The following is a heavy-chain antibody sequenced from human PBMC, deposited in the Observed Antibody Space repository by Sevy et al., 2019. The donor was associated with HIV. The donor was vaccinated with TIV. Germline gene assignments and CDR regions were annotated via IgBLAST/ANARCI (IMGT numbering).Heavy chain of an antibody. D-gene: IGHD2-21*02. Sequence: ASVKVSCKASGYTFTSYGISWVRQAPGQGLEWMGWISAYNGNTNYAQKLQGRVTMTTDRSTSTAYMELRSLRSDDTAVYYCARIATVVTPRGAFDIWGQGTMVTVSS. V-gene: IGHV1-18*01. CDR2: ISAYNGNT. CDR3: ARIATVVTPRGAFDI. J-gene: IGHJ3*02. CDR1: GYTFTSYG.